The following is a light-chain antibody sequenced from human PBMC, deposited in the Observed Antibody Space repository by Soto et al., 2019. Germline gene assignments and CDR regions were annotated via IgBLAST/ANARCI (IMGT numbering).Light chain of an antibody. J-gene: IGKJ4*01. CDR2: GAS. Sequence: EIVMTQSPATLSVSPGERATLSCRASQSVSSSYLAWYQQKPGQAPRLLIYGASSRATDIPDRFSGSGSGTDFTLTISRLEPEDFAVYYCQQYGSSPLTFGGGTKVDIK. CDR3: QQYGSSPLT. CDR1: QSVSSSY. V-gene: IGKV3-20*01.